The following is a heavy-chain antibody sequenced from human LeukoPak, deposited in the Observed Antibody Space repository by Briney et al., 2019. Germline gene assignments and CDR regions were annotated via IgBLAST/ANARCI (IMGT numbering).Heavy chain of an antibody. Sequence: ASVKVSCKASGYTFTSYGINWVRQAPGQGLEWMGWISAYNGNTNYAQKLQGRVTMTTDTSTSTAYMELRSLRSDDTAVYYCARDSSYTMIVVVTHAFDIWGQGTMVTVSS. CDR2: ISAYNGNT. J-gene: IGHJ3*02. V-gene: IGHV1-18*01. CDR1: GYTFTSYG. CDR3: ARDSSYTMIVVVTHAFDI. D-gene: IGHD3-22*01.